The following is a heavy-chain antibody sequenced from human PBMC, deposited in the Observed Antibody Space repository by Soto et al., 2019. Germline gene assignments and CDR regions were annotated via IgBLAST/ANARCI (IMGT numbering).Heavy chain of an antibody. V-gene: IGHV1-69*01. CDR3: AREERYSIAARKLDWFHP. CDR2: IIPIFGTA. D-gene: IGHD6-6*01. CDR1: GGTFSSYA. Sequence: QVQLVQSGAEVKKPGSSVKVSCKASGGTFSSYAISWVRQSPGQGLEWMGGIIPIFGTANYAQKFQGRVTITADESTSTAYIELSSLRSEDTAMYYRAREERYSIAARKLDWFHPWGQGTLVTVSS. J-gene: IGHJ5*02.